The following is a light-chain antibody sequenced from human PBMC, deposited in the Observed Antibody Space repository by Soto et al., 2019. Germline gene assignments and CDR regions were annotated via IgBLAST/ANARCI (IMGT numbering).Light chain of an antibody. CDR3: QQYNSYST. CDR2: DAS. Sequence: DIQMTQSPSTLSASVGDRVTITCRASQSISDWLAWYQQKPGKAPKLLISDASRLQNGVPSRFSGSGSETKFTLIISSLQPDDFATYYCQQYNSYSTFGQGTKV. V-gene: IGKV1-5*01. CDR1: QSISDW. J-gene: IGKJ1*01.